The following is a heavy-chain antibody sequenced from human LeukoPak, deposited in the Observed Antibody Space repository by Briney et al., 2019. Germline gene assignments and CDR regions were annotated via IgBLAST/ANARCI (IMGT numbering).Heavy chain of an antibody. V-gene: IGHV1-69*13. CDR1: GGTFSSYA. J-gene: IGHJ6*02. CDR2: IIPIFGTA. D-gene: IGHD3-16*02. CDR3: ARDHVMITFGGVISYYFFGMDV. Sequence: VASVKVSCKASGGTFSSYAISWVRQAPGQGLEWMGGIIPIFGTANYAQKFQGRVTITADESTSTAYMELSSLRSEDTAVYYCARDHVMITFGGVISYYFFGMDVWGQGTTVTVSS.